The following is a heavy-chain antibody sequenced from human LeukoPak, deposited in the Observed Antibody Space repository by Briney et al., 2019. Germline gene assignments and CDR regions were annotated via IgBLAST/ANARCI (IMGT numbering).Heavy chain of an antibody. CDR3: ARATPDIVIVPAASTTCYYYYYMDV. CDR2: IKQDGSEK. V-gene: IGHV3-7*01. D-gene: IGHD2-2*01. J-gene: IGHJ6*03. Sequence: PGGSLRLSCAASGFTFSSYWMSWVRQAPGKGLEWVANIKQDGSEKYYVDSVKGRFTISRDNAKNSLYLQMNSLRAEDTAVYYRARATPDIVIVPAASTTCYYYYYMDVWGKGTTVTVSS. CDR1: GFTFSSYW.